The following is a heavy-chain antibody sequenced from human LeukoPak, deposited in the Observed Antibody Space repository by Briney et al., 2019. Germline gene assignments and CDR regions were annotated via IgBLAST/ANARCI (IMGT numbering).Heavy chain of an antibody. Sequence: SETLSLTCTVSGGSISSSSYYWGWIRQPPGKGLEWIGSIYYSGSTYYNPSLKSRVTISVDTSKNQYSLNLRSVTDADTAVYYCARRGYGDHIGYHWGQGTLVTVSS. CDR3: ARRGYGDHIGYH. CDR2: IYYSGST. V-gene: IGHV4-39*01. J-gene: IGHJ5*02. D-gene: IGHD4-17*01. CDR1: GGSISSSSYY.